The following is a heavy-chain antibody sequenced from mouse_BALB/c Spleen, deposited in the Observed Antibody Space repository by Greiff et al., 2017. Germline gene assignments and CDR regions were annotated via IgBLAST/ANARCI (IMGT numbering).Heavy chain of an antibody. Sequence: EVQVVESGGGLVKPGGSLKLSCAASGFTFSSYAMSWVRQSPEKRLEWVAEISSGGSYTYYPDTVTGRFTISRDNAKNTLYLEMSSLRSEDTAMYYCAREDWGFAYWGQGTLVTVSA. CDR1: GFTFSSYA. CDR2: ISSGGSYT. V-gene: IGHV5-9-4*01. J-gene: IGHJ3*01. CDR3: AREDWGFAY. D-gene: IGHD4-1*01.